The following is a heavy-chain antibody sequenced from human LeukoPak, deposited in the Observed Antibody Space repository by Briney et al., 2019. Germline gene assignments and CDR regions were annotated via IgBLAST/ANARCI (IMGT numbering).Heavy chain of an antibody. CDR1: GFTFSSYG. J-gene: IGHJ3*02. D-gene: IGHD1-7*01. Sequence: GGSLRLSCAASGFTFSSYGMHWVRQAPGKGLEWVAVIWYDGSNKYYADSVKGRFTISRDNSKNTLYLQMNSLRAEDTAVYYCARAGYNRYYGAFEIWGPGTMVTVSS. V-gene: IGHV3-33*01. CDR3: ARAGYNRYYGAFEI. CDR2: IWYDGSNK.